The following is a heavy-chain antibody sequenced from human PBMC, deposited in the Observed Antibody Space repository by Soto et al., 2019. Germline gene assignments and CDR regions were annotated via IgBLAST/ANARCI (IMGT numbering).Heavy chain of an antibody. J-gene: IGHJ6*03. V-gene: IGHV1-8*01. CDR2: MNPNSGNT. Sequence: ASVKVSCKASGDTFTSYDINWVRQATGQGLEWMGWMNPNSGNTGYAQKFQGRVTMTRNTSISTAYMELSSLRSEDTAVYYCARGRVLLWFGENYYMDVWGKGTTVTVSS. CDR3: ARGRVLLWFGENYYMDV. D-gene: IGHD3-10*01. CDR1: GDTFTSYD.